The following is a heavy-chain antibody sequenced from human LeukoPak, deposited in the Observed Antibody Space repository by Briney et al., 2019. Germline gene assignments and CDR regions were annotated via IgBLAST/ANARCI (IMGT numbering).Heavy chain of an antibody. Sequence: GGSLRLSCAASGFTVSSKYINWVRQAPGKGLEWVSLIYGSTSADYADSVKGRFTISRDNSMNTVYLRMNSLRAEDTAIYYCARLNFGDDYWGQGALVAVSS. D-gene: IGHD4-17*01. V-gene: IGHV3-66*01. CDR1: GFTVSSKY. CDR2: IYGSTSA. CDR3: ARLNFGDDY. J-gene: IGHJ4*02.